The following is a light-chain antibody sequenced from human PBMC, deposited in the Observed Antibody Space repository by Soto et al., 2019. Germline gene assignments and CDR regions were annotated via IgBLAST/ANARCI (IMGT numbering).Light chain of an antibody. CDR2: AAF. CDR3: QQYYSYPWT. Sequence: AIRMTQSPSSFSASTGDRVTITCRASQGISSHLAWYQQKPGKAPKLLIYAAFTLQSGVPSRFSGSGSGTDFTLTISCLQSEDFATYYCQQYYSYPWTFGQGTKVEIK. V-gene: IGKV1-8*01. J-gene: IGKJ1*01. CDR1: QGISSH.